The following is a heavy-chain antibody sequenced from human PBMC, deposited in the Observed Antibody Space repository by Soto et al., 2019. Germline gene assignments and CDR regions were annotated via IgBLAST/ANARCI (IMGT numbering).Heavy chain of an antibody. J-gene: IGHJ4*02. Sequence: GGSLRLSCAASGFTFSDYYMSWIRQAPGKGLEWVSYISSSGSTIYYADSVKGRFTISRDNAKNSLYLQMNSLRAEDTAAYYCAREDYDILTGPGGDFDYWGQGTLVTVSS. CDR2: ISSSGSTI. V-gene: IGHV3-11*01. CDR1: GFTFSDYY. D-gene: IGHD3-9*01. CDR3: AREDYDILTGPGGDFDY.